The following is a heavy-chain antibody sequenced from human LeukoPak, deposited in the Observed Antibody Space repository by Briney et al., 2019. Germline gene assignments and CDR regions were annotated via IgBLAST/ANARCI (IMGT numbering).Heavy chain of an antibody. CDR3: ARDRGYSTFDF. CDR1: GDSISSYY. V-gene: IGHV4-4*07. Sequence: PSETLSLTCDVSGDSISSYYWSWIRQPAGKGLEWLGRIYPSGSANYNPSLKSRGTMSVDTSKNQFSLRLSSVTAADTAVYYCARDRGYSTFDFWGQGTMVTVSP. CDR2: IYPSGSA. J-gene: IGHJ3*01. D-gene: IGHD3-10*01.